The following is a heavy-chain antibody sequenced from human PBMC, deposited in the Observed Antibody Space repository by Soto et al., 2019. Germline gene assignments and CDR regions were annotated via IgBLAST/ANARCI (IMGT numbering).Heavy chain of an antibody. CDR1: GGSFSGYW. Sequence: PSETLFLTCAVYGGSFSGYWWIWIRQPPGKGLEWIGEISHSGSTNYNPSLKSRVTISVDTSKNQFSLKLTSVTAADTAVYYCARDKITGLFDYWGQGTLVPVSS. J-gene: IGHJ4*02. CDR3: ARDKITGLFDY. D-gene: IGHD2-8*02. CDR2: ISHSGST. V-gene: IGHV4-34*01.